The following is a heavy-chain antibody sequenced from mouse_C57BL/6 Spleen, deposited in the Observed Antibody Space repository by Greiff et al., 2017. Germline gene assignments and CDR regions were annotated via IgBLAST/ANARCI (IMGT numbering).Heavy chain of an antibody. D-gene: IGHD1-1*01. CDR1: GYTFTSYW. V-gene: IGHV1-74*01. CDR3: AISPDYYGSAWFAY. Sequence: QVQLQQPGAELVKPGASVKVSCKASGYTFTSYWMHWVKQRPGQGLEWIGRIHPSDSDTNYNQKFKGKATLSVDKSSSTAYMQLSSLTSDDSAVYCCAISPDYYGSAWFAYWGQGTLVTVSA. CDR2: IHPSDSDT. J-gene: IGHJ3*01.